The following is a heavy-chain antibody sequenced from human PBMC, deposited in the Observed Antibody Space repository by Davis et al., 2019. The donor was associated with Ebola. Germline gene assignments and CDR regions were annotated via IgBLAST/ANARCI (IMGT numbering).Heavy chain of an antibody. D-gene: IGHD1-1*01. Sequence: GGSLRLSCTASRFRFGDYAMSWVRQAPGKGLQWVAGITGSGGDTFYADSVRGRFTISRDNSKNTLSLQMDSLRVDDTAVYYCARGFGVGTDWFDPWGQGALVTVSS. CDR3: ARGFGVGTDWFDP. J-gene: IGHJ5*02. V-gene: IGHV3-23*01. CDR1: RFRFGDYA. CDR2: ITGSGGDT.